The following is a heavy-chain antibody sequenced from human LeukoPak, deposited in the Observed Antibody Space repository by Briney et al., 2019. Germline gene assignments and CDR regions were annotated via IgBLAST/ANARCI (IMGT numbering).Heavy chain of an antibody. CDR1: GDSVSSNSAA. Sequence: SQTLSLTCAISGDSVSSNSAASNWIRQSPSRGLEWLGRTYYRSKWYNDYAVFMKSRITINPDTSKNQFSLQPHSVTPEDTAVYYCARTDRGATDHWGQGTLVTVSS. J-gene: IGHJ4*02. V-gene: IGHV6-1*01. D-gene: IGHD1-26*01. CDR3: ARTDRGATDH. CDR2: TYYRSKWYN.